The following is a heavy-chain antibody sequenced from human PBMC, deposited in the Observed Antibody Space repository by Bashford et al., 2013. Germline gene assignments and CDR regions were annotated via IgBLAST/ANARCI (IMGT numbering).Heavy chain of an antibody. CDR2: ISSSGSTI. D-gene: IGHD3-3*02. V-gene: IGHV3-23*01. J-gene: IGHJ4*02. CDR3: ARDNFIRSAFDY. Sequence: GGPVRLSCVGSGFTFDSYAMSWVRQAPGKGLEWVSVISSSGSTIYYADSVKGRFTISRDTSKNTLYLQMDSLRVEDTAIYFCARDNFIRSAFDYWGQGTLVTVSS. CDR1: GFTFDSYA.